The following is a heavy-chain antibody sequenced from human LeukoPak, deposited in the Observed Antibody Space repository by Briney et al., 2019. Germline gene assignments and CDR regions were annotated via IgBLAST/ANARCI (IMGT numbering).Heavy chain of an antibody. CDR1: GGSFSGYY. CDR2: INHSGST. V-gene: IGHV4-34*01. D-gene: IGHD6-13*01. CDR3: ASSSSSWGIDY. J-gene: IGHJ4*02. Sequence: SETLSLTCAVSGGSFSGYYWSWIRQPPGKGLEWIGEINHSGSTNYNPSLKSRVTISVDTSKNQFSLKLSSVTAADTAVYYCASSSSSWGIDYWGQGTLVTVSS.